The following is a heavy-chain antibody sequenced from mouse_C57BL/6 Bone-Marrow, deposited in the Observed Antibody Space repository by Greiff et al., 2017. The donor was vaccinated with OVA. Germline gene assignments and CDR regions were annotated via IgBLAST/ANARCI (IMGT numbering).Heavy chain of an antibody. J-gene: IGHJ2*01. CDR2: IDPENGDT. CDR3: TTRKEESYYFDY. V-gene: IGHV14-4*01. CDR1: GFNIKDDY. Sequence: VQLKESGAELVRPGASVKLSCTASGFNIKDDYMHWVKQRPEQGLEWIGWIDPENGDTEYASKFQGKATITADTSSNTAYLQLSSLTSEDTAVYYCTTRKEESYYFDYWGQGTTLTVSS.